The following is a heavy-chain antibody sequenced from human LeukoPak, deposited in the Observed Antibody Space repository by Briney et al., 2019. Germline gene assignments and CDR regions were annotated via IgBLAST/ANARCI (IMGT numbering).Heavy chain of an antibody. J-gene: IGHJ3*02. D-gene: IGHD3-10*01. CDR2: INPNTGGA. V-gene: IGHV1-2*02. CDR3: ARGPYHYYGSGSPQDDAFHI. Sequence: ASVKVSCKASGYTFTCYYMHWVRPAPGQGLAWMGWINPNTGGANFSQNFQVRVTMTRDTSISTAYMELSRLRPDDTAVYYCARGPYHYYGSGSPQDDAFHIWGQGTMVTVSS. CDR1: GYTFTCYY.